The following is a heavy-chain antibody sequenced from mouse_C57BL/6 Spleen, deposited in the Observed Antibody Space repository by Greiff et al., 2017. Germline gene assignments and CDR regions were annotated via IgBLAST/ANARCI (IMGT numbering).Heavy chain of an antibody. CDR3: ARGYSNYDWYFDV. Sequence: QVQLKESGPELVKPGASVKLSCKASGYTFTSYDINWVKQRPGQGLEWIGWIYPRDGSTKYNEKFKGKATLTVDTSSSTAYMELHSLTSEDSAVYFCARGYSNYDWYFDVWGTGTTVTVSS. V-gene: IGHV1-85*01. J-gene: IGHJ1*03. D-gene: IGHD2-5*01. CDR2: IYPRDGST. CDR1: GYTFTSYD.